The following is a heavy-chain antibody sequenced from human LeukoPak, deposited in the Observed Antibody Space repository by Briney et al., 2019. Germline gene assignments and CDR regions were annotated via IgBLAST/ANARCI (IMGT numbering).Heavy chain of an antibody. Sequence: PGGSLRLSCAASGFTFSSYSMNWVRQAPGKGLEWVSYISSSSSTIYYADSVKGRFTIPRDNAKNSLYLQMNSLRVEDTAVYYCASRGSSGWYQGGFDYWGQGTLVTVSS. D-gene: IGHD6-19*01. CDR2: ISSSSSTI. V-gene: IGHV3-48*01. J-gene: IGHJ4*02. CDR1: GFTFSSYS. CDR3: ASRGSSGWYQGGFDY.